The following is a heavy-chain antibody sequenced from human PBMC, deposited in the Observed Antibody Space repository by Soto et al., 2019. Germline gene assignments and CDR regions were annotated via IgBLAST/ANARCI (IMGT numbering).Heavy chain of an antibody. Sequence: ASVKVSCKASGYTFTSYAMHWVRQAPGQGLEWMGWINAGNGNTKYSQKFQGRVTITRDTSASTAYMELSSLRSEDTAVYYCARAGRKQWLVARRYNWFDPWGQGTLGTVSS. D-gene: IGHD6-19*01. CDR2: INAGNGNT. V-gene: IGHV1-3*01. J-gene: IGHJ5*02. CDR1: GYTFTSYA. CDR3: ARAGRKQWLVARRYNWFDP.